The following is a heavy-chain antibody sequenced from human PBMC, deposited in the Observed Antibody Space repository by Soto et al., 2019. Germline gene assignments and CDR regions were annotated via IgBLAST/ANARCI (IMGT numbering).Heavy chain of an antibody. CDR2: ISAHNGNT. CDR1: GYTFTSYG. D-gene: IGHD1-1*01. J-gene: IGHJ4*02. Sequence: QVHLVQSGAEVKKPGASVKVSCKASGYTFTSYGITGVRQAPGKGLEWRGWISAHNGNTDYAQKLQGRVIVTRDTSTRTADMELRGLRSDETAVYYCARGRYGDYWGQGALVTVSS. V-gene: IGHV1-18*01. CDR3: ARGRYGDY.